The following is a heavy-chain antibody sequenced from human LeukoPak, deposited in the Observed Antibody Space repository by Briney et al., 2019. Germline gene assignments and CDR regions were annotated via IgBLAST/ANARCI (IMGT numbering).Heavy chain of an antibody. D-gene: IGHD3-22*01. J-gene: IGHJ4*02. CDR3: ASLIDSSGPCFHY. V-gene: IGHV3-9*01. Sequence: PGGSLRLSCAASGFTFDDYAMHWVRQAPGKGLEWVSGISWNSGSIGYADSVKGRFTISRDNAKNSLYLQMNSLRAEDTAVYYCASLIDSSGPCFHYWGQGTLVTVSS. CDR1: GFTFDDYA. CDR2: ISWNSGSI.